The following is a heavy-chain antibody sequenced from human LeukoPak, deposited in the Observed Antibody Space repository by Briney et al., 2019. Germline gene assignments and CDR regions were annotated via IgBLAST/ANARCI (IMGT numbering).Heavy chain of an antibody. CDR1: GFTFSSYA. Sequence: PGRSLRLSCAASGFTFSSYAMHWVRQAPGKGLEWVAVISYDGSNKYYADSVKGRFTISRDNAKNSLYLQMNSLRAEDTAVYYCATAHPNYYDSSGYNRHWGQGTLVTVSS. V-gene: IGHV3-30-3*01. J-gene: IGHJ1*01. CDR2: ISYDGSNK. D-gene: IGHD3-22*01. CDR3: ATAHPNYYDSSGYNRH.